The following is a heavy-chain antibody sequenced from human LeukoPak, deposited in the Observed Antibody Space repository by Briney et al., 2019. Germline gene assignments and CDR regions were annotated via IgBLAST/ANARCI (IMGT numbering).Heavy chain of an antibody. Sequence: PGGSLRLSCAASGFTISNYWPSSVRQTPGKGLEWVASIKQDGSEKYYVDSVKGRFTISRDNAKNSLYLQMNSLRGEDTAVYHCASKIFGEPNHWGQGTLVTVSS. V-gene: IGHV3-7*03. D-gene: IGHD3-3*01. J-gene: IGHJ4*02. CDR2: IKQDGSEK. CDR3: ASKIFGEPNH. CDR1: GFTISNYW.